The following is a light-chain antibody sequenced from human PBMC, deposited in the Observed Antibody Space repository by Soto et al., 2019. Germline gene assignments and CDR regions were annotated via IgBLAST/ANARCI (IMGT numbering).Light chain of an antibody. Sequence: DIVMTQSPDSLAVSLGERATINCKSSQSVLYTSNNRNYLAWYQHKPGQPPKLLIFWASTRESGVPVRFSGSGSGTDFTLTISSLQPEDVATYYCQQSYSAPYTFGQGTTLEIK. V-gene: IGKV4-1*01. CDR1: QSVLYTSNNRNY. CDR2: WAS. J-gene: IGKJ2*01. CDR3: QQSYSAPYT.